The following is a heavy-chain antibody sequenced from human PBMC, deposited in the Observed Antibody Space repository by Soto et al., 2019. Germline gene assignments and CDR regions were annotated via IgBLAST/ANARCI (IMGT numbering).Heavy chain of an antibody. J-gene: IGHJ6*03. V-gene: IGHV4-31*03. Sequence: SETLSLTCTVSGGSISSGGYYWSWIRQHPGKGLEWIGYIYYSGSTYYNPSLKSRVTISVDTSKNQFSLKLSSVTAADTAVYYCARAGVPAAMTDYYYYMDVWGKGTTVTVSS. CDR3: ARAGVPAAMTDYYYYMDV. CDR2: IYYSGST. D-gene: IGHD2-2*01. CDR1: GGSISSGGYY.